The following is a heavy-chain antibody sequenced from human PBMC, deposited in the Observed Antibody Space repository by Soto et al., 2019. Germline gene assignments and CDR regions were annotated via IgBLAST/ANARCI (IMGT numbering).Heavy chain of an antibody. V-gene: IGHV3-48*02. CDR3: ARDEYMVRGVINYFDY. J-gene: IGHJ4*02. CDR1: GFTFSSYS. CDR2: ISSSSSTI. Sequence: GGSLRLSCAASGFTFSSYSMNWVRQAPGKGLEWVSYISSSSSTIYYADSVKGRFTISRDNAKNSLYLQMNSLRYEDTAVYYCARDEYMVRGVINYFDYWGQGTLVTVSS. D-gene: IGHD3-10*01.